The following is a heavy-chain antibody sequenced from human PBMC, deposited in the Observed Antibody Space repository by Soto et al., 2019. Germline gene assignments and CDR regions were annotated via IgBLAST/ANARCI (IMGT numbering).Heavy chain of an antibody. D-gene: IGHD6-19*01. V-gene: IGHV1-46*01. J-gene: IGHJ3*02. Sequence: GASVKVSCKASGYTFTSYYMHWVRQAPGQGLEWMGIINPSGGSTSYAQKFQGRVTMTRDTSTSTVYMELSSLRSEDTAVYYCARDRSAAVAGYDAFDIWGQGTMVTVSS. CDR1: GYTFTSYY. CDR3: ARDRSAAVAGYDAFDI. CDR2: INPSGGST.